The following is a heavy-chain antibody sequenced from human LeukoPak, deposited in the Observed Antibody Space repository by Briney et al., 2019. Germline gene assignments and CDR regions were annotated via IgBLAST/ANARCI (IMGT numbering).Heavy chain of an antibody. Sequence: GGSLSLSCAVSGITLSNYGMTWVRQAPGKGVEWVAGISDTGGRTNCADSVKGRFTISSDNTNNTLYLQKHRLSAEDTAVYVCAKRGVVIRVILVGFHKEAYYFDSWGQGALVTVSS. D-gene: IGHD3-22*01. CDR1: GITLSNYG. J-gene: IGHJ4*02. CDR3: AKRGVVIRVILVGFHKEAYYFDS. CDR2: ISDTGGRT. V-gene: IGHV3-23*01.